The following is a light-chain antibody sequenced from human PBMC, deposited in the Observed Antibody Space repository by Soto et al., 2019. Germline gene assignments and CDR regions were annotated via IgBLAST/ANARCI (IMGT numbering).Light chain of an antibody. J-gene: IGLJ1*01. CDR1: SSDVGGYTY. CDR2: DVS. Sequence: QSVLTQPASVSGSPGQWITISCTGTSSDVGGYTYVSWYQQYPGKAPKLMIYDVSNRPSGVSNRFSGSKSGNTASLTISGLQAEDEADYYCSSYTSSSTYVFGTGTKLTVL. V-gene: IGLV2-14*01. CDR3: SSYTSSSTYV.